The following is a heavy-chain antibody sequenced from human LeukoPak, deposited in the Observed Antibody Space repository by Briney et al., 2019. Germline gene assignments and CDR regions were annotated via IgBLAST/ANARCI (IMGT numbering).Heavy chain of an antibody. V-gene: IGHV3-21*04. D-gene: IGHD5/OR15-5a*01. Sequence: PGGSLRLSCAASGFTFSSYSMNWVRQAPGKGLEWVSSISSSSSYIYYADSVKGRFTISRDNSKNTLYLQMNSLRAEDTAVYYCAKDGVSTPGNWFDPWGQGTLVTVSS. CDR1: GFTFSSYS. J-gene: IGHJ5*02. CDR3: AKDGVSTPGNWFDP. CDR2: ISSSSSYI.